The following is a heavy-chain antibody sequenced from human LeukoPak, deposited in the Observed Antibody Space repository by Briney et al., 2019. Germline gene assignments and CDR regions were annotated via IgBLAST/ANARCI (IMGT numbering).Heavy chain of an antibody. CDR3: ARGRGSVDH. CDR2: IYYSGST. V-gene: IGHV4-30-4*08. Sequence: SETLSLTCTVSGGSISSGDYYWSWIRQPPGKGLEWIGYIYYSGSTYYNPSLKSRVTISVDTSKNQFSLKLSSVTAAGAALYYCARGRGSVDHWGQGTLVTVSS. D-gene: IGHD5-12*01. CDR1: GGSISSGDYY. J-gene: IGHJ4*02.